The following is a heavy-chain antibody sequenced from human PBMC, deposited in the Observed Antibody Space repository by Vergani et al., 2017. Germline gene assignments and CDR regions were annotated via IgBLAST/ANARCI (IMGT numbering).Heavy chain of an antibody. D-gene: IGHD2-2*01. J-gene: IGHJ5*02. CDR1: GYTFTSYY. Sequence: QVQLVQSGAEVKKPGASVKVSCKASGYTFTSYYMHWVRQAPGQGLEWMGIINPSGGSTSYAQKFQGRVTMTRDTSTSTVYMELSSLRSEDTAVYYCARVGGYCSSTSCPNTXFDPWGQGTLVTVSS. CDR3: ARVGGYCSSTSCPNTXFDP. V-gene: IGHV1-46*03. CDR2: INPSGGST.